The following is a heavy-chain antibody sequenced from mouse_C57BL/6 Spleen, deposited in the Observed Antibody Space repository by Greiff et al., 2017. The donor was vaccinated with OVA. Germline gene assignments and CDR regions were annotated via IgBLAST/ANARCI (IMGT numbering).Heavy chain of an antibody. CDR3: ARRYDGYLYAMDY. Sequence: EVQLQQSGPVLVKPGASVKMSCKASGYTFTDYYMNWVKQSHGKSLEWIGVINPYNGGTSYNQKLKGKATLTVDKSSSTAYMELNSLTSEDSAVYYCARRYDGYLYAMDYWGQGTSVTVSS. CDR2: INPYNGGT. CDR1: GYTFTDYY. V-gene: IGHV1-19*01. J-gene: IGHJ4*01. D-gene: IGHD2-3*01.